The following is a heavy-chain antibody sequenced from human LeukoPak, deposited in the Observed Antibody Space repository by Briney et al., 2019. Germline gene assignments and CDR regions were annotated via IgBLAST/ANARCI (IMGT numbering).Heavy chain of an antibody. J-gene: IGHJ5*02. CDR1: GGSFSGYC. D-gene: IGHD2-2*01. V-gene: IGHV4-34*01. CDR3: ARGSRYCSSTSCLGCRFDP. CDR2: INHSGST. Sequence: SETLSLTCAVYGGSFSGYCRSWIRQPPGKGLEWIGEINHSGSTNYNPSLKSRVTISVDTSKNQFSLKLSSVTAADTAVYYCARGSRYCSSTSCLGCRFDPWGQGTLVTVSS.